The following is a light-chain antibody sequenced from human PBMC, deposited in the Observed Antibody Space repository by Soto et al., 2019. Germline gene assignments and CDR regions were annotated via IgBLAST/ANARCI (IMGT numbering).Light chain of an antibody. J-gene: IGKJ1*01. V-gene: IGKV1-5*03. CDR2: LAS. CDR3: QQHQTYST. Sequence: DFQMTQSPSTLSASVGDRVSMSCRASQSISVWLAWYQQKPGKAPNLLIYLASRLEGGVPSRFSGSGSGTEFTLTISSLQPDDFATYYCQQHQTYSTFGQGTKVDIK. CDR1: QSISVW.